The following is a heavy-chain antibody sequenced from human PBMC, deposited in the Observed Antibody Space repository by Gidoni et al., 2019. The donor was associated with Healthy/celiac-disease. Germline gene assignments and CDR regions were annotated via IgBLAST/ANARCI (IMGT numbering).Heavy chain of an antibody. Sequence: EVQLVESGGGLVKPGGSLRLPCAASGFTFSSYSMTWVRQAPGKGLEWVSSSSSSSSYIYYANSVKGRFTISRDNAKNSLYLQMNSLRAEDTAVYYCARDLGYCSSTSCYVLGTTYYYYGMDVWGQGTTVTVSS. D-gene: IGHD2-2*03. V-gene: IGHV3-21*01. CDR3: ARDLGYCSSTSCYVLGTTYYYYGMDV. J-gene: IGHJ6*02. CDR1: GFTFSSYS. CDR2: SSSSSSYI.